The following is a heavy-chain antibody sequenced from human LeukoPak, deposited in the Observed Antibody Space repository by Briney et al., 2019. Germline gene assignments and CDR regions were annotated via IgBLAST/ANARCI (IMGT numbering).Heavy chain of an antibody. D-gene: IGHD4-23*01. CDR2: INHSGST. CDR1: GGSFSGYY. J-gene: IGHJ4*02. V-gene: IGHV4-34*01. Sequence: SETLSLTCAVYGGSFSGYYWSWIRQPPGKGLEWIGEINHSGSTNYNPSLKSRVTISVDTSKNQSSLKLSSVTAADTAVYYCAGNRGLGRDYWGQGALVTVSS. CDR3: AGNRGLGRDY.